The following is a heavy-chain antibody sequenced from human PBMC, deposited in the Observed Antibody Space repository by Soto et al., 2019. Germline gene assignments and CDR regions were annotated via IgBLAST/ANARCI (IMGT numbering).Heavy chain of an antibody. D-gene: IGHD4-17*01. CDR2: VSHSGST. Sequence: QVHLQASDPGLVKPSETLSLTCVVSGGSISSGFWWTWVRQSPGKGLEWLGEVSHSGSTKDNPSLTSRATLSVDKSNNRFSLYMTSVTAADTGVYYCASVSRTVGLDYWGQGTLVTVSS. V-gene: IGHV4-4*02. J-gene: IGHJ4*02. CDR1: GGSISSGFW. CDR3: ASVSRTVGLDY.